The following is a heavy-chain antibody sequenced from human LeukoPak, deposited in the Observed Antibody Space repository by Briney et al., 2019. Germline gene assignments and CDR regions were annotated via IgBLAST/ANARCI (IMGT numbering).Heavy chain of an antibody. CDR3: ARRAGAYSHPYDY. V-gene: IGHV3-53*01. CDR1: GFTFSTYW. D-gene: IGHD4/OR15-4a*01. J-gene: IGHJ4*02. CDR2: IYSGTI. Sequence: GGSLRLSCEVSGFTFSTYWMSWVRQAPGKGLEWVSFIYSGTIHYSDSVKGRFTISRDNSKNTLYLQMNSLRAEDTAVYYCARRAGAYSHPYDYWGQGTLVTVSS.